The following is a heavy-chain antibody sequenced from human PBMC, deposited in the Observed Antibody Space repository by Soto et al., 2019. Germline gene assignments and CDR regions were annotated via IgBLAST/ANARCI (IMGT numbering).Heavy chain of an antibody. CDR1: GFTFSSYA. CDR3: ASTYSLGDSSGYYPNLDY. D-gene: IGHD3-22*01. CDR2: ISYDGSNK. Sequence: GGSLRLSCAASGFTFSSYAMHWVRQAPGKGLEWVAVISYDGSNKYYADSVRGRFTISRDNSKNTLYLQMNSLRAEDTAVYYCASTYSLGDSSGYYPNLDYGGQGTLVAVFS. J-gene: IGHJ4*02. V-gene: IGHV3-30-3*01.